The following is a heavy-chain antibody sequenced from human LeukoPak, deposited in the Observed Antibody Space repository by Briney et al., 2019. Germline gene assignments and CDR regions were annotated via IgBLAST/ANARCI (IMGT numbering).Heavy chain of an antibody. D-gene: IGHD2-15*01. CDR1: GGSISSSSYY. Sequence: PSETLSLTCTVSGGSISSSSYYWGWIRQPPGKGLEWIGSIYYSGSTYYNPSLKSRVTISVDTSKNQFSLKLSSVPAADTAVYYCARTRIAAPYNWFDPWGQGTLVTVSS. V-gene: IGHV4-39*01. J-gene: IGHJ5*02. CDR2: IYYSGST. CDR3: ARTRIAAPYNWFDP.